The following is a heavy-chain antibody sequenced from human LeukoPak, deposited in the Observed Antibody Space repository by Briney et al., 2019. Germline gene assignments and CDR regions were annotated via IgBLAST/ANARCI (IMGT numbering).Heavy chain of an antibody. D-gene: IGHD3-22*01. J-gene: IGHJ4*02. Sequence: PGGSLRLSCAASGFTFSSYGMHWVRQAPGKGLEWVAFIRYDGSNKYYADSVKGRFTISRDNPKNTLYLQMNSLRAEDTAVYYCANGYYYDSSGYYATGPFDYWGQGTLVTVSS. CDR2: IRYDGSNK. CDR3: ANGYYYDSSGYYATGPFDY. V-gene: IGHV3-30*02. CDR1: GFTFSSYG.